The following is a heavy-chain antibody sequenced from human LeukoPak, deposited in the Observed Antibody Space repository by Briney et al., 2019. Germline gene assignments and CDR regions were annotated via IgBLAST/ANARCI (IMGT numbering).Heavy chain of an antibody. Sequence: VASVKVSCKASGGTFSSYAISWVRQAPGQGLEWMGRIIPILGIANYAQKFQGRVTITADKSTSTAYMELSSLRSEDTAVYYCARGGEYCSSTSSPKDGEFFDSGGQGTLATVSS. V-gene: IGHV1-69*04. CDR3: ARGGEYCSSTSSPKDGEFFDS. CDR1: GGTFSSYA. J-gene: IGHJ4*02. D-gene: IGHD2-2*01. CDR2: IIPILGIA.